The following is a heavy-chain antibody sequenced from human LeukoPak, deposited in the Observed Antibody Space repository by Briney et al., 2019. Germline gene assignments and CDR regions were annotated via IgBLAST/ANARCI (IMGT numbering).Heavy chain of an antibody. J-gene: IGHJ4*02. D-gene: IGHD2-2*01. CDR1: GGTFSSYT. V-gene: IGHV1-8*03. Sequence: EASVKVSCKASGGTFSSYTISWVRQAPGQGLEWMGWMNPNSGNTGYAQKFQGRVTITRNTSISTAYMELSSLRSEDTAVYYCARGWERDIVVVPAAANFDYWGQGTLVTVSS. CDR2: MNPNSGNT. CDR3: ARGWERDIVVVPAAANFDY.